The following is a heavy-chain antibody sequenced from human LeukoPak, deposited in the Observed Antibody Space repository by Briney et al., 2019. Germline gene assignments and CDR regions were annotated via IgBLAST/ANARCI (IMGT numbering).Heavy chain of an antibody. CDR3: ARVAGRSVVARIPFDY. Sequence: GASVKVSCKASGYTFTSYGISWVRQAPGQGLEWMGWISAYNGNTNYAQKLQGRVTMTTDTSTSTAYMELRSLGSDDTAVYYCARVAGRSVVARIPFDYWGQGTLVTVSS. J-gene: IGHJ4*02. D-gene: IGHD2-21*01. CDR1: GYTFTSYG. CDR2: ISAYNGNT. V-gene: IGHV1-18*01.